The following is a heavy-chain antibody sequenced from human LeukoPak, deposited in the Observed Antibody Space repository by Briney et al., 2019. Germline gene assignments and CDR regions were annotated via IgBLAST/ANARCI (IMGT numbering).Heavy chain of an antibody. CDR1: GFTFSSYD. Sequence: GGSLRLSCAASGFTFSSYDMHWVRHATGKGLEWVSAIGAAGDTYYPGSVKGRFTISRENAKNSLYLQMNSLRAGGTAVYYCARGGWAAAGIDYWGQGTLVTVSS. CDR2: IGAAGDT. CDR3: ARGGWAAAGIDY. V-gene: IGHV3-13*01. D-gene: IGHD6-13*01. J-gene: IGHJ4*02.